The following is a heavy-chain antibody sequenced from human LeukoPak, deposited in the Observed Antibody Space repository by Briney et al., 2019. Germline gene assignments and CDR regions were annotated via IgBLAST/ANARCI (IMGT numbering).Heavy chain of an antibody. CDR3: AAFGSRWDY. Sequence: ASVKVSCKASGYTFTKYAMNWVRQAPGQGLEWMGWINTGTGNPTYAQDLTGRFVFSLDTSVSTAYLEITSLKAEDTAVYYCAAFGSRWDYWGQGTLVTVSS. V-gene: IGHV7-4-1*02. D-gene: IGHD3-10*01. J-gene: IGHJ4*02. CDR1: GYTFTKYA. CDR2: INTGTGNP.